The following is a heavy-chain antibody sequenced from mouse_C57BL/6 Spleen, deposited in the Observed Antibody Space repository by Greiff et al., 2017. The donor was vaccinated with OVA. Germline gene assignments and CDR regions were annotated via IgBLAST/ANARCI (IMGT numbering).Heavy chain of an antibody. D-gene: IGHD1-1*01. CDR1: GFNIHAYY. V-gene: IGHV14-2*01. Sequence: EVQLQESGAELVKPGASVKLSCTSSGFNIHAYYMPWVMQRTEQGLSWIGRIDPEDGETKYAPKFQGKATITADTSSNTAYLQLSSLTSEDTAVYYCARDGSSRYYAMDYWGQGTSVTVSS. CDR3: ARDGSSRYYAMDY. CDR2: IDPEDGET. J-gene: IGHJ4*01.